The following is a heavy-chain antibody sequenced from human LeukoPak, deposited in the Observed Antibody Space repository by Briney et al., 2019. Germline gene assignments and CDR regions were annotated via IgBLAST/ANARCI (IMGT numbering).Heavy chain of an antibody. CDR2: IYYSGST. D-gene: IGHD3-22*01. CDR1: GGSIASGDYS. CDR3: ARNYYDRSGYYRALDY. V-gene: IGHV4-30-4*07. Sequence: TSSETLSLTCTVSGGSIASGDYSWSWIRQPPGKGLEWIGYIYYSGSTYYNPSLKSRLSISVDTSKNQFSLKLSSVAAADTAVYYCARNYYDRSGYYRALDYWGQGTLVTVSS. J-gene: IGHJ4*02.